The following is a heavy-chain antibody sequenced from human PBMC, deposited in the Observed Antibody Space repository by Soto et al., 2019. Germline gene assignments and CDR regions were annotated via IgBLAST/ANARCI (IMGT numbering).Heavy chain of an antibody. V-gene: IGHV3-11*06. CDR3: ARYAAEVTTFFDH. CDR1: GFIFNDYY. Sequence: GSLRLSCAASGFIFNDYYMSWIRQAPGKGLEWLSNISGSSGSKKYADAGKGRFTISRDNAKKSLYLEMHSLRAEDTAVYYCARYAAEVTTFFDHWGQGTLVTVSS. CDR2: ISGSSGSK. D-gene: IGHD4-17*01. J-gene: IGHJ4*02.